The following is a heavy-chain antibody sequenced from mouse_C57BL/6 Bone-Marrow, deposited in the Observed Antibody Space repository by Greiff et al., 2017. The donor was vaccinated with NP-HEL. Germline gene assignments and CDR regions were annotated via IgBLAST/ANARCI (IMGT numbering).Heavy chain of an antibody. CDR3: ARGRGSSYKPRVLDY. Sequence: QVQLQQPGAELVKPGASVKLSCKASGYTFTSYWMHWVKQRPGQGLEWIGMIHPTSGSTNYHEKFKSKATLTVDKSSSTAYMQLSSLTSEDSAVYYGARGRGSSYKPRVLDYWGQGTTLTVSS. J-gene: IGHJ2*01. CDR2: IHPTSGST. V-gene: IGHV1-64*01. D-gene: IGHD1-1*01. CDR1: GYTFTSYW.